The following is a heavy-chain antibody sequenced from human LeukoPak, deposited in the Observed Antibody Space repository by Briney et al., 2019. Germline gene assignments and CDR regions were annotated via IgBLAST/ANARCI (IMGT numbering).Heavy chain of an antibody. CDR3: ARETPGYCSGGSCSS. CDR1: GGSISSGGYY. CDR2: IYYSGST. Sequence: SQTLSLTCTVSGGSISSGGYYWSWIRQHPGKGLEWIGYIYYSGSTYYNPSLKSRVTISVDTSKNQFSLKLSSVTAADTAVYYCARETPGYCSGGSCSSWGQGTLVTVPS. D-gene: IGHD2-15*01. J-gene: IGHJ5*02. V-gene: IGHV4-31*03.